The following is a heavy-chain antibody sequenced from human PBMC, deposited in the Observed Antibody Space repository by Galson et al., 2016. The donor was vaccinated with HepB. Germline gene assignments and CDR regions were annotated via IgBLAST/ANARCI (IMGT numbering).Heavy chain of an antibody. Sequence: TLSLTCTVSGGSIRSAAYYWSWIRQHPGKGLEWIGHIFYSGSAYHNPSLKSRLTISVDTSGNQFSLKLSSVTAADTAVYYGARGPSAEYNGDYFDYWGQGTLVTVSS. CDR3: ARGPSAEYNGDYFDY. J-gene: IGHJ4*02. CDR2: IFYSGSA. CDR1: GGSIRSAAYY. D-gene: IGHD1-14*01. V-gene: IGHV4-31*03.